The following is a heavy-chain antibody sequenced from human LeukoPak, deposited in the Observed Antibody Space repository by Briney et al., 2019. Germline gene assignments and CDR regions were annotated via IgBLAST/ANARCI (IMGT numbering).Heavy chain of an antibody. CDR1: GFTLSSYA. D-gene: IGHD3-3*01. CDR2: ISGSGGST. J-gene: IGHJ4*02. V-gene: IGHV3-23*01. CDR3: AQDPGGVFGVVIMSYFDY. Sequence: GGSLRLSCAASGFTLSSYAMSWVRQAPGKGLEWVSAISGSGGSTYYADSVKGRFTISRDNSKNTLYLQMNSLRAEDTAVYYCAQDPGGVFGVVIMSYFDYWGQGTLVTVSS.